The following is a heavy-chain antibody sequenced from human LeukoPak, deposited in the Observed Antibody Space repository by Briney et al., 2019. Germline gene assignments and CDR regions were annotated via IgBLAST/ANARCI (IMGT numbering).Heavy chain of an antibody. CDR1: GDSVSSNSAA. J-gene: IGHJ4*02. CDR3: ARGSSISIRSLDF. Sequence: SQTLSLTCALSGDSVSSNSAAWNWIRQSPSRGLEWLGRTYYRSKWYNEYAVSVKGRITSNPDTSKNQFSLQLNSVTPEDTAVYYCARGSSISIRSLDFWAQGTLVTVSS. D-gene: IGHD6-6*01. CDR2: TYYRSKWYN. V-gene: IGHV6-1*01.